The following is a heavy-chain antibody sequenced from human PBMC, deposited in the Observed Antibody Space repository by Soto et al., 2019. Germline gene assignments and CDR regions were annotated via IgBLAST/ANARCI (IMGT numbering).Heavy chain of an antibody. V-gene: IGHV5-51*01. D-gene: IGHD3-10*01. CDR1: GYSFASYW. CDR3: TRHRSLWFGELLSYYFDY. J-gene: IGHJ4*01. Sequence: GESLKISCKGSGYSFASYWIGWVRQMPEKGLEWMGIIYPGDSETRYSPSFQGQVTISADKSISTAYLQWSSLKASDTAMYYCTRHRSLWFGELLSYYFDYWGQGTLVTVSS. CDR2: IYPGDSET.